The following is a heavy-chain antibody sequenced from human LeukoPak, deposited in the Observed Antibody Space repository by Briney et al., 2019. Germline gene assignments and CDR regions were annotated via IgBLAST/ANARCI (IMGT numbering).Heavy chain of an antibody. CDR3: AAMRWMKVVT. V-gene: IGHV4-39*07. J-gene: IGHJ5*02. D-gene: IGHD3-22*01. CDR2: IYHSGST. Sequence: SETLSLTCTVSGGSISSSSYYWGWIRQPPGKGLEWIGSIYHSGSTYYNPSLKSRVTISVDTSKNQFSLNLTSVTAADTAVYYCAAMRWMKVVTWGQGTLVTVSS. CDR1: GGSISSSSYY.